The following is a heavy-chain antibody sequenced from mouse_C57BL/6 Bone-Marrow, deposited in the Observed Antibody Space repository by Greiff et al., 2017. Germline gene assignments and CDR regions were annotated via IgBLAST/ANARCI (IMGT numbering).Heavy chain of an antibody. CDR3: TGGLYYYAMDY. Sequence: VQLQQSGAELVRPGASVKLSCTASGFNIQDDYMHWVKQRPEQGLEWIGWIDPENGDTEYASKFQGKATITADTSSNTAYLQLSSLTSEDTAVYYCTGGLYYYAMDYWGQGTSVTVSS. CDR1: GFNIQDDY. CDR2: IDPENGDT. V-gene: IGHV14-4*01. J-gene: IGHJ4*01.